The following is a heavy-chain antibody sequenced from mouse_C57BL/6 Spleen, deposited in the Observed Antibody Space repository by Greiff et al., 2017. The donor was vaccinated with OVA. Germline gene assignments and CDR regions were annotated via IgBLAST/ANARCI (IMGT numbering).Heavy chain of an antibody. V-gene: IGHV3-8*01. Sequence: EVQLQQSGPGLAKPSQSLSLTCSVTGYSITSDYWNWIRKFPGNKLEYMGYISYSGSTYYNPSLNSRISITRDTSKNQYYLQWNSVTTEETATYYCARGLRDYFEYWGQGTTPTVSP. D-gene: IGHD3-1*01. CDR3: ARGLRDYFEY. J-gene: IGHJ2*01. CDR2: ISYSGST. CDR1: GYSITSDY.